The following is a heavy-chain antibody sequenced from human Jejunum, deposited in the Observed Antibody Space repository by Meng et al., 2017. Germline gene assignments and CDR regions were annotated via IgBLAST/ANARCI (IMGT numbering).Heavy chain of an antibody. Sequence: SETLSLTCTVSGGSISSSSYYWGWIRQPPGKGLEWIGSIYYSGSTYYNPSLKSRVTISVDTSKNQFSLKLSSVTAADTAVYYCAREDGSGWSRDLYYFDYWGQGTQVTVSS. D-gene: IGHD6-19*01. V-gene: IGHV4-39*07. CDR3: AREDGSGWSRDLYYFDY. CDR1: GGSISSSSYY. J-gene: IGHJ4*02. CDR2: IYYSGST.